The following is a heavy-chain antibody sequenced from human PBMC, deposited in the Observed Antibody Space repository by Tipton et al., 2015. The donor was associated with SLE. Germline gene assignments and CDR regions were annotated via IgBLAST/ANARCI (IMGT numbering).Heavy chain of an antibody. CDR3: ARSPGRLRSMDY. D-gene: IGHD3-3*01. CDR2: IYYSGST. CDR1: GGSINSYY. V-gene: IGHV4-59*01. J-gene: IGHJ4*02. Sequence: TLSLTCTVSGGSINSYYWSWIRQPPGKGLEWIGYIYYSGSTNCKPSLKSRVTISVDTSKNQFSLKLNSVTAADTAMYFCARSPGRLRSMDYWGQGTLVTVSS.